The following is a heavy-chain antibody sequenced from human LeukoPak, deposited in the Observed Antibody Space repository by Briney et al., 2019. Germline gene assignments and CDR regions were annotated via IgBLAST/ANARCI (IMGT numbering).Heavy chain of an antibody. CDR3: ARGRITIFGVPIWRDYYGMDV. CDR2: INHSGST. V-gene: IGHV4-34*01. J-gene: IGHJ6*02. CDR1: GGSFSGYY. D-gene: IGHD3-3*01. Sequence: PSETLSLTCAVYGGSFSGYYWSWIRQPPGKGLEWIGEINHSGSTNYNPSLKSRVTISVDTSKNQFSLKLSSVTAADTAVYYCARGRITIFGVPIWRDYYGMDVWGQGTTVTVSS.